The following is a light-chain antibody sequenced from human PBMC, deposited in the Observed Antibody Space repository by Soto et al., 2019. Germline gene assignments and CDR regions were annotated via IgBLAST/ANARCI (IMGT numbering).Light chain of an antibody. CDR3: QQYNSYSLF. V-gene: IGKV1-5*01. CDR1: QSISNW. J-gene: IGKJ2*01. CDR2: GAS. Sequence: DIPMTQSPSTLSASVGDRVTITYRASQSISNWLAWYQQKPGKAPKLLIYGASSLESGVPSRFSGSGSGTEFTLTISSLQPDDFATYYCQQYNSYSLFFGQGTKLEIK.